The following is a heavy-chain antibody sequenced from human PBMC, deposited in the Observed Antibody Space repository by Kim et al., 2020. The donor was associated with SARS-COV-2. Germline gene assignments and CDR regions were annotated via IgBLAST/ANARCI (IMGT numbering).Heavy chain of an antibody. V-gene: IGHV3-21*06. CDR1: GFTFSRYS. CDR2: INSDNGDI. Sequence: GGSLRLSCAASGFTFSRYSLNWVRQAPGKGLEWVSSINSDNGDIYYADSVRGRFIISRDDAKNSLYLHMNSLRVEDTAVYYCARDECAGTCYYFHHWGQGTLVTVSS. D-gene: IGHD2-15*01. J-gene: IGHJ1*01. CDR3: ARDECAGTCYYFHH.